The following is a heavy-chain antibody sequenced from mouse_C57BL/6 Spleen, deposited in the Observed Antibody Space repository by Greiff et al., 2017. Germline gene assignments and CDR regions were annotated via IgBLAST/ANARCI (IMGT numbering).Heavy chain of an antibody. J-gene: IGHJ4*01. CDR2: ISNGGGST. Sequence: EVKLMESGGGLVQPGGSLKISCAASGFTFSDYYMYWVRQTPEKRLEWVAYISNGGGSTYYPDNVKGRFTISRDNAKNALYLQMSRLKSEDTAMYYCARRESYGSSYEYAMDYWGQGTSVTVSS. D-gene: IGHD1-1*01. V-gene: IGHV5-12*01. CDR1: GFTFSDYY. CDR3: ARRESYGSSYEYAMDY.